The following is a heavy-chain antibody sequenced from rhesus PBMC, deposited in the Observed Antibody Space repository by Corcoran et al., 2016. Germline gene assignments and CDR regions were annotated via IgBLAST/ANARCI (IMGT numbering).Heavy chain of an antibody. D-gene: IGHD6S26*01. CDR3: ARRSSGWSIFDY. Sequence: QVQLQESGPGLVKPSETLSLTCAVSGGSISGGYDWSWIRQPPGKGLEWIGYIYGSRGSTNYNPSLKKRVTISKDTSKNQFSLKLSSVTAADTAVYYCARRSSGWSIFDYWGQGVLVTVSP. CDR1: GGSISGGYD. J-gene: IGHJ4*01. V-gene: IGHV4-76*01. CDR2: IYGSRGST.